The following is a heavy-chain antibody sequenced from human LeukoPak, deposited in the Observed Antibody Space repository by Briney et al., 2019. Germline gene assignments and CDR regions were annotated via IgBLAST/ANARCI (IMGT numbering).Heavy chain of an antibody. CDR1: GFTFSDYY. CDR2: IKPDGSDK. J-gene: IGHJ4*02. Sequence: GGSLTLSCAASGFTFSDYYMTWVRQAPRKGLEWVANIKPDGSDKYYVDSVKGRFTISRDNAKNSLYLQMNSLRAEDTAVYYCARDYGDGNWGQGTLVTFSS. D-gene: IGHD4-17*01. CDR3: ARDYGDGN. V-gene: IGHV3-7*04.